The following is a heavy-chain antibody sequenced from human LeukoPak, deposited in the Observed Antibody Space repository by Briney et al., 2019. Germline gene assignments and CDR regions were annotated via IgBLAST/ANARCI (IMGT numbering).Heavy chain of an antibody. CDR3: TELISRGSDYNYVYD. Sequence: GESLKISCKGSGYRFTNYHIGWVRQMPGKGLEWMGIIYPADSDTRYRPTFRGQVTISVDKSINTASLQWSSLKASDTAMYYCTELISRGSDYNYVYDWGQGTLITVSS. J-gene: IGHJ4*02. CDR2: IYPADSDT. V-gene: IGHV5-51*01. CDR1: GYRFTNYH. D-gene: IGHD3-16*01.